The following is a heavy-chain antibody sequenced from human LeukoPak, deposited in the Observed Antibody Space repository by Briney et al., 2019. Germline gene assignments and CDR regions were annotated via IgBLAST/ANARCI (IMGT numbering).Heavy chain of an antibody. Sequence: GGSLRLSCAASGFTFINAWMTWVRQAPGKGLEWIGRIKSKTNGGTTDYATPVKGRLTFSRDDSKSTLYLQMDSLKTEDTAVYYCTTAPDTSDYWGQGTLVTVSS. CDR2: IKSKTNGGTT. J-gene: IGHJ4*02. CDR1: GFTFINAW. CDR3: TTAPDTSDY. D-gene: IGHD5-18*01. V-gene: IGHV3-15*01.